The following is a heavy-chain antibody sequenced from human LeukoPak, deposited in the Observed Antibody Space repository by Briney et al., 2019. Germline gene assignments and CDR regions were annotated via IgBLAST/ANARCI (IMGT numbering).Heavy chain of an antibody. Sequence: GGSLRLSCAASGFTFSSYAMSWVRQAPEKGLEWVSAISGSGGSTYYADSVKGRFTISRDNSKNTLYLQMNSLKAEDAAVYYCAKFGNGDHNFFGYWGQGTLVTVSS. J-gene: IGHJ4*02. D-gene: IGHD4-17*01. CDR2: ISGSGGST. CDR1: GFTFSSYA. V-gene: IGHV3-23*01. CDR3: AKFGNGDHNFFGY.